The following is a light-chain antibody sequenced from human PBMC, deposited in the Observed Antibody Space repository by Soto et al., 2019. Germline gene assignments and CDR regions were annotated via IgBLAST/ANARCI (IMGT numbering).Light chain of an antibody. CDR2: EVS. V-gene: IGLV2-8*01. CDR1: SSDVGAYNY. J-gene: IGLJ1*01. CDR3: SSYAGSNNYV. Sequence: QSALTQPPCASGSHGQSVTISCTGTSSDVGAYNYLSWYQQHPGKAPKLMIYEVSKRPSGVPDRFSGSKSGNTASLTVSGLQAEDEADYYCSSYAGSNNYVFGTGTKLTVL.